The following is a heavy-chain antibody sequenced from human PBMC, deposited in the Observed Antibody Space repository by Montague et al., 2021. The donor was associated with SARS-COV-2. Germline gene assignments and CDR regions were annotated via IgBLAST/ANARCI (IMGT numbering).Heavy chain of an antibody. CDR2: IFGSGAGT. CDR3: AKQTGAGAIVYWYFDL. CDR1: GFAFNNFA. V-gene: IGHV3-23*01. D-gene: IGHD6-25*01. Sequence: SLRLSCAASGFAFNNFAMTWVRQPPGKGLEWVSCIFGSGAGTYYADSVQGRFTISRDNSRNTLYLQMNSLRAEDTAKYYCAKQTGAGAIVYWYFDLWGRGTLVSVSS. J-gene: IGHJ2*01.